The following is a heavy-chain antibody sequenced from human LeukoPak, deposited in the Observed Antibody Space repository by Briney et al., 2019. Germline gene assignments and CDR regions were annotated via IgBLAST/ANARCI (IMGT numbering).Heavy chain of an antibody. V-gene: IGHV3-74*01. D-gene: IGHD5-24*01. Sequence: GGSLRLSCAASGFTFNSYLMSWVRQAPGKGLVWVSRIDGDGATTSYEDSVKGRFTISRDNVKNTLYLQMNGLRGQDTAVYFCAKVRVEMATPYVEYLQDWGQGALVTVSS. CDR3: AKVRVEMATPYVEYLQD. CDR1: GFTFNSYL. CDR2: IDGDGATT. J-gene: IGHJ1*01.